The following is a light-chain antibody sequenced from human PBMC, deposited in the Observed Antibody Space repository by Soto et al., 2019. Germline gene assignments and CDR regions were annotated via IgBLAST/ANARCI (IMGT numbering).Light chain of an antibody. J-gene: IGLJ1*01. Sequence: QSVLTQPASVSASPGQSIAISCTGTSSDVGAYDYVSWYQQHAGKAPKLMIYDVNNRPSGVSNRFSGSKSGNTASLTISGLQAEDEADYYCSSYTISSTPLYVFGTGTKVTVL. CDR1: SSDVGAYDY. CDR2: DVN. CDR3: SSYTISSTPLYV. V-gene: IGLV2-14*01.